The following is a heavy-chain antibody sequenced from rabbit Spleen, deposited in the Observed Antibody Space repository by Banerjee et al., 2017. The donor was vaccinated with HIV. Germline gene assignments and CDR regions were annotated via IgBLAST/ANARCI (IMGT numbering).Heavy chain of an antibody. CDR3: ARDVAGSGWGINL. CDR1: GLDFSSSYW. J-gene: IGHJ4*01. V-gene: IGHV1S45*01. D-gene: IGHD4-2*01. Sequence: EEYGGDLVQPEGSLTLTCKASGLDFSSSYWIYWVRQAPGKGLEWIACIYTDSSGSIYYASWAKGRFTISKTSSTTVTLQMTSLTAADTATYFCARDVAGSGWGINLWGPGTLVTVS. CDR2: IYTDSSGSI.